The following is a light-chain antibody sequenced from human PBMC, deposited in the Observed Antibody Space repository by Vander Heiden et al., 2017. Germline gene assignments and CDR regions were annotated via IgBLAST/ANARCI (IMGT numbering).Light chain of an antibody. J-gene: IGKJ1*01. CDR2: KAS. CDR3: QQHNTFPWT. CDR1: QNIHSL. V-gene: IGKV1-5*03. Sequence: DIQMTQSPSTLSADAGDRVTITCRASQNIHSLLAWYQQKPGKAPKLLIYKASNLESGVPSRFAGSGSETEFTLTISSLQPDDFATYYCQQHNTFPWTFGHGTRVEVK.